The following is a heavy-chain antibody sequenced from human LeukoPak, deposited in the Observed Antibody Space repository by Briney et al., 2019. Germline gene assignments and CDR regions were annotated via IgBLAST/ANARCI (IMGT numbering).Heavy chain of an antibody. V-gene: IGHV4-38-2*02. CDR2: IYHSGST. Sequence: PSETLSLTCTVSGYSISSGYYWGWIRQPPGKGLEWIGSIYHSGSTYYNPSLKSRVTISVDTSKDQFSLKLSSVTAADTAMYYCARVTGYVIEDYFDYWGQGTLVTVSS. CDR1: GYSISSGYY. D-gene: IGHD3-22*01. CDR3: ARVTGYVIEDYFDY. J-gene: IGHJ4*02.